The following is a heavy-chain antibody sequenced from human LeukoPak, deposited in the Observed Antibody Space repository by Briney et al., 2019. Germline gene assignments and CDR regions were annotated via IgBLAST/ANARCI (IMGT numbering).Heavy chain of an antibody. CDR2: MNREGSRT. J-gene: IGHJ4*02. CDR1: EFTFSSLW. D-gene: IGHD1-1*01. V-gene: IGHV3-74*01. CDR3: ARDEGSIQPERRGFDY. Sequence: GGSLRLSCVASEFTFSSLWIHWVRHARGKGGVWVSSMNREGSRTYCADSVKGRFTISRENAKNTLYLHMNSLRVEDTAVYYCARDEGSIQPERRGFDYWGQGTLVTVSS.